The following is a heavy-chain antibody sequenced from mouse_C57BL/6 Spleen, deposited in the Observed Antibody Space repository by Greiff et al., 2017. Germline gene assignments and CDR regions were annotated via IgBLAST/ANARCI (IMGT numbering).Heavy chain of an antibody. J-gene: IGHJ2*01. CDR3: ARDWDDYDEDY. V-gene: IGHV1-80*01. Sequence: VQLQQSGAELVKPGASVKISCKASGYAFSSYWMNWVKQRPGKGLEWIGQIYPGDGDTTYNGKFKGKATLTADTSSSTAYMQLSSLTSEASAVYFGARDWDDYDEDYWGQGTTLTVSS. CDR1: GYAFSSYW. CDR2: IYPGDGDT. D-gene: IGHD2-4*01.